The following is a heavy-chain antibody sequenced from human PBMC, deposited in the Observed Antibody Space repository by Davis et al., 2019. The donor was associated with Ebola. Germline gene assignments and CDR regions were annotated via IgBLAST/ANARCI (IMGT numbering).Heavy chain of an antibody. D-gene: IGHD3-10*01. CDR2: IYTSGST. CDR1: GGSISSYY. J-gene: IGHJ6*03. Sequence: PGGSLRLSCTVSGGSISSYYWSWIRQPAGKGLEWIGHIYTSGSTNYNPSLKSRVTISVDTSKNQFSLKLSSVTAADTAVYYCARHRGSGVYYYMDVWGKGTTVTVSS. CDR3: ARHRGSGVYYYMDV. V-gene: IGHV4-4*07.